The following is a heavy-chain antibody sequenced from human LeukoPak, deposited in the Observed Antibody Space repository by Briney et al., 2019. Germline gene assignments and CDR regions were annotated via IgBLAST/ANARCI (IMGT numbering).Heavy chain of an antibody. V-gene: IGHV4-30-4*01. CDR2: IYYSGST. CDR3: ARDMITFGGVSI. J-gene: IGHJ4*02. Sequence: SETLSLTCTVSGGSISSGDYCWSWIRQPPGKGLEWIGYIYYSGSTYYNPSLKSRVTISVDTSKNQFSLKLSSVTAADTAAYYCARDMITFGGVSIWGQGTLVTVSS. D-gene: IGHD3-16*01. CDR1: GGSISSGDYC.